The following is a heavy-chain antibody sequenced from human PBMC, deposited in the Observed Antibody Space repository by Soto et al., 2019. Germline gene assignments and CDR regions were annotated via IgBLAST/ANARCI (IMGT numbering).Heavy chain of an antibody. CDR1: GGSINGYY. J-gene: IGHJ5*02. Sequence: SETLSLTCAVYGGSINGYYWNWIRQPPGKGPEWIGEINHTGGTHYNPSLKSRVTMSVDTSKNQFSLRLSSVTAADTAIYYCATRITVFGLLIPPFDPWGQGTQVTVSS. V-gene: IGHV4-34*01. CDR3: ATRITVFGLLIPPFDP. D-gene: IGHD3-3*01. CDR2: INHTGGT.